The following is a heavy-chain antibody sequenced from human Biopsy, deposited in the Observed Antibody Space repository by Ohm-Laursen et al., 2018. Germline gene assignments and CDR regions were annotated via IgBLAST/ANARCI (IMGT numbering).Heavy chain of an antibody. CDR3: AAYYYDSSGYFYAFHY. V-gene: IGHV4-61*01. D-gene: IGHD3-22*01. CDR2: VSYSGNT. CDR1: GASVTSGSYF. Sequence: SETLSLTCTVSGASVTSGSYFWSWIRQPLGKGLEWIGYVSYSGNTKYNPSLKSRVIISADTSKNQFSLKLSSVTAADTAMYYCAAYYYDSSGYFYAFHYWGQGTLVTVSS. J-gene: IGHJ4*02.